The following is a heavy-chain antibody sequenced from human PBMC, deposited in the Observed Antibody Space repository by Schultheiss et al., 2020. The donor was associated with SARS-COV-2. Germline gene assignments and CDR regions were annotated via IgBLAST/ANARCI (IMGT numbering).Heavy chain of an antibody. CDR1: GGSISSSSYY. Sequence: SETLSLTCTVSGGSISSSSYYWGWIRQPPGKGLEWIGSIYYSGSTYYNPSLKSRLTISVDMSQNHLSLKLSSVTAADTAVYYCARSDGWRHQNPFDYWGQGTLVTVSS. CDR3: ARSDGWRHQNPFDY. D-gene: IGHD2-15*01. CDR2: IYYSGST. V-gene: IGHV4-39*07. J-gene: IGHJ4*02.